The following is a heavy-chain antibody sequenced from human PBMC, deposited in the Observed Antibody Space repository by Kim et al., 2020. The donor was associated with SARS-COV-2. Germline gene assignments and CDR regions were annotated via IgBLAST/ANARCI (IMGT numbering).Heavy chain of an antibody. CDR1: GFTFSDYY. V-gene: IGHV3-11*01. CDR2: ISSSGSTI. J-gene: IGHJ4*02. D-gene: IGHD6-19*01. CDR3: ASSRYISGWRPFDY. Sequence: GGSLRLSCAASGFTFSDYYMSWIRQAPGKGLEWVSYISSSGSTIYYADSVKGRFTISRDNAKNSLYLQMNSLRAEDTAVYYCASSRYISGWRPFDYWGQGTLVTVSS.